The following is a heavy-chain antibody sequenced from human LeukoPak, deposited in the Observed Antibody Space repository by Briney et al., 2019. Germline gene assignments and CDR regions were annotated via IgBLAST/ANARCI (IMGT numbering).Heavy chain of an antibody. V-gene: IGHV3-7*01. Sequence: GGSLRLSRAPSGFTSTTYLLTCVPEAPERGLECGTNIKQDGSATYYADSMKGRFTISRDNAKNSLYLQMNSLRADDTAVYYCASSLDTAGGPSWGQGTLVTVSS. J-gene: IGHJ5*02. CDR3: ASSLDTAGGPS. CDR2: IKQDGSAT. D-gene: IGHD5-18*01. CDR1: GFTSTTYL.